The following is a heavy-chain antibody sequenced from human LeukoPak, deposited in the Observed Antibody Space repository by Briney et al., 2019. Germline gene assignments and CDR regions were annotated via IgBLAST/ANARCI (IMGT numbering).Heavy chain of an antibody. CDR3: ATLDPRSYRIRFDY. CDR2: FDPEDGVR. J-gene: IGHJ4*02. V-gene: IGHV1-24*01. CDR1: GGTFSSYA. D-gene: IGHD1-14*01. Sequence: ASVKVSCKASGGTFSSYAISWVRQAPGQGLEWMGGFDPEDGVRIYAQKFQDRVTLTEDTSADTAYMELSSLRSDDTAVYYCATLDPRSYRIRFDYWGQGVLVTVSS.